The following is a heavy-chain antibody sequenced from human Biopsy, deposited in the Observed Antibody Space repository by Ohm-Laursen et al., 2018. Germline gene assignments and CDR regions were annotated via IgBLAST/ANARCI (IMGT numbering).Heavy chain of an antibody. D-gene: IGHD3-22*01. V-gene: IGHV4-34*01. CDR3: VRGVDYYDPYHYYALDV. Sequence: SDTLSLTWAVYGESFNGYYWSWIRQTPGKGLEWIGEINHSGRTNYNPSLKSRVTISVDTSKNQFSLKVRSVTAADTPVYYCVRGVDYYDPYHYYALDVWGQGTTVTVSS. CDR1: GESFNGYY. J-gene: IGHJ6*02. CDR2: INHSGRT.